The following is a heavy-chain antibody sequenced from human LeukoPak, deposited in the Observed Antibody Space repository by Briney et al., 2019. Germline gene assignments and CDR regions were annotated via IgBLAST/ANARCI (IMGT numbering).Heavy chain of an antibody. D-gene: IGHD6-19*01. CDR3: ARGSSAGTGYCYYGMDV. CDR1: GFTFSSYW. J-gene: IGHJ6*02. CDR2: INSDGSST. V-gene: IGHV3-74*01. Sequence: PGGSLRLSCAASGFTFSSYWMHWVRQAPGKGLVWVSRINSDGSSTSYADSVKGRFTISRDNAKNTLYLQMNSLRAEDTAVYYCARGSSAGTGYCYYGMDVWGQGTTVTVSS.